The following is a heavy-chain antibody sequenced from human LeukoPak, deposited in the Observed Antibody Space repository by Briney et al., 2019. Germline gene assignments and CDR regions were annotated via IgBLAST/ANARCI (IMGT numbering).Heavy chain of an antibody. CDR3: AKDPVGNWNYFDY. D-gene: IGHD1-20*01. Sequence: GGSLRLSCAASGFTFSSYGMHWVRQAPGKGLEWVAVISYDGSNKYYADSVKGRFTISRDNSKNTLYLQMNSLRAEGTAVYYCAKDPVGNWNYFDYWGQGTLVTVSS. CDR2: ISYDGSNK. V-gene: IGHV3-30*18. CDR1: GFTFSSYG. J-gene: IGHJ4*02.